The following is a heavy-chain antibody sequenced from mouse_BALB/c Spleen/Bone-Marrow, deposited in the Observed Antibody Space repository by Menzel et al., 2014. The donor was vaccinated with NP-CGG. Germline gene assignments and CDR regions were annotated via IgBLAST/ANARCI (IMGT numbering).Heavy chain of an antibody. CDR2: IRNKANGYTT. V-gene: IGHV7-3*02. CDR3: ARDINDNYNWYFDV. D-gene: IGHD2-1*01. CDR1: GFTFTDYY. Sequence: EVKLVESGGGLVQPGGSLRLSCATSGFTFTDYYMSWVRQPPGKALEWLGFIRNKANGYTTDYSASVKGRFTISRDNSQSILYLQMNTLRAEDSATYFCARDINDNYNWYFDVWGAGTTVTVSS. J-gene: IGHJ1*01.